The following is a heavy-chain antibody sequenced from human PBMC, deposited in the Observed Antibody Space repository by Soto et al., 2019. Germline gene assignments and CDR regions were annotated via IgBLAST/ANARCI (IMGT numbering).Heavy chain of an antibody. CDR2: SSNSGSFT. Sequence: PGGSLRLSCAASGFTLSDHYTSWIRQAPGKGLEWIGYSSNSGSFTRYADSVKGRFSISRDNAKSSLYLQISSLRGDDTATYYCVKSGDNYNLLDYWGQGTPVTVSS. CDR3: VKSGDNYNLLDY. J-gene: IGHJ4*02. CDR1: GFTLSDHY. D-gene: IGHD1-1*01. V-gene: IGHV3-11*06.